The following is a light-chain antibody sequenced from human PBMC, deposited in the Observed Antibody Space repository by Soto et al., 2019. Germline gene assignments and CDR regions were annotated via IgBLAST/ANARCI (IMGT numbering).Light chain of an antibody. Sequence: QLVLTQSPSASASLGASVKLTCTLSSGYSTYGIAWHQQQPEKGPRFLMKLNSDGSHNKGDGIPDRFSGSSSGAERYLTISSLQLEDEADYYCQTWGTGTWVFGGGTKLTVL. J-gene: IGLJ3*02. CDR2: LNSDGSH. V-gene: IGLV4-69*01. CDR3: QTWGTGTWV. CDR1: SGYSTYG.